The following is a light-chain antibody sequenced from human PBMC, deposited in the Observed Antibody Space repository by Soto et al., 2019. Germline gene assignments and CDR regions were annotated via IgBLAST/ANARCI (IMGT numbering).Light chain of an antibody. J-gene: IGKJ5*01. CDR2: SAS. Sequence: DIQMTQSPSSLSASVGDRVTITCRASQNIRTYLSWYQHKPGKAPMLLIYSASSLQSGVPSRFSGSGSGTDFTLTISSLQPEDFATYFCQQSYTTSITFGQGTRLE. CDR3: QQSYTTSIT. V-gene: IGKV1-39*01. CDR1: QNIRTY.